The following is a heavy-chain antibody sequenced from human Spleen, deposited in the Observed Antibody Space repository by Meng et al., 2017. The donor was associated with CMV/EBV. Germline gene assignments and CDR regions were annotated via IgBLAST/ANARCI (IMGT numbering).Heavy chain of an antibody. CDR1: GGSFSGYF. D-gene: IGHD5-18*01. Sequence: SETLSLTCAVYGGSFSGYFWSWVRQPPGKGLDWIGEINYGGSTNYDPSLKSRLTMSVDTSKNQFSLRLSSVTAADTAVYYCARGPRGYSYEKDWFDPWGQGTLVTVSS. V-gene: IGHV4-34*01. CDR2: INYGGST. CDR3: ARGPRGYSYEKDWFDP. J-gene: IGHJ5*02.